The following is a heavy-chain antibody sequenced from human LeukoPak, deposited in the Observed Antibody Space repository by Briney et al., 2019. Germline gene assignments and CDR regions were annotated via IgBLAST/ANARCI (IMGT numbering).Heavy chain of an antibody. Sequence: ASVTVSCKASGYTFTGYYIHWVRQAPGQGLEWMGWVNPNSGGTNYAQKFQGRVTMTRDTSISKAYMELSRLRSDDTAVYYCARGSQQWLASLYYYFDYWGQGTLVTVSS. CDR1: GYTFTGYY. J-gene: IGHJ4*02. V-gene: IGHV1-2*02. CDR3: ARGSQQWLASLYYYFDY. D-gene: IGHD6-19*01. CDR2: VNPNSGGT.